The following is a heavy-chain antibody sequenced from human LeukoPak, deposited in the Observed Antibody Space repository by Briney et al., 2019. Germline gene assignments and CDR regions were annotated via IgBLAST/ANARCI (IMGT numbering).Heavy chain of an antibody. J-gene: IGHJ4*02. Sequence: PSETLSLTCTVSGYSISSGYYWGWIRQPPGKGLEWIGSIYHSGSTYYNPSLKSRVTISVDTSKNQFSLKLSSVTAADTAVYYCARMSYDFWSGYNGYGYWGQGTLVTVSS. D-gene: IGHD3-3*01. CDR2: IYHSGST. CDR1: GYSISSGYY. CDR3: ARMSYDFWSGYNGYGY. V-gene: IGHV4-38-2*02.